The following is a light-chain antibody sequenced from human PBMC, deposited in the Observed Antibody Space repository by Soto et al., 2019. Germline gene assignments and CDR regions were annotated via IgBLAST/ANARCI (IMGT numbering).Light chain of an antibody. CDR1: SSNVGSYKL. J-gene: IGLJ2*01. CDR3: SSYTLGGVV. CDR2: EVN. V-gene: IGLV2-14*02. Sequence: QSALTQPASVSGSPGQSITISCTGTSSNVGSYKLVSWYQQHPGKAPKLMIFEVNKRPSGVSNRFSGSKSGNTASLTISGLQAEDEADYYCSSYTLGGVVFGGGTKLTVL.